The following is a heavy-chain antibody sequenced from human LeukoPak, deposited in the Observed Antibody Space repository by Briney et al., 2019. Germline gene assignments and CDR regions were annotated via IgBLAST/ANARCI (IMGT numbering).Heavy chain of an antibody. Sequence: SETLSLTCAVYGGSFSGYYWSWIRQPPGKGLEWIGRLYTSGSTNYNPSLKSRVTMSVDTSKNQFSLKLTSVTAADTAVYYCASGSGSYSHWFDPWGQGILVTVSS. V-gene: IGHV4-59*10. CDR1: GGSFSGYY. CDR3: ASGSGSYSHWFDP. CDR2: LYTSGST. D-gene: IGHD3-10*01. J-gene: IGHJ5*02.